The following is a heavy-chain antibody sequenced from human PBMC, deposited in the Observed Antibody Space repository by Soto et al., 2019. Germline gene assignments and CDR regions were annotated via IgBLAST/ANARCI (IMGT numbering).Heavy chain of an antibody. J-gene: IGHJ4*02. CDR2: IYYSGST. CDR1: GGSISSYY. Sequence: SETLSLTCTVSGGSISSYYWSWIRQPPGKGLEWIGYIYYSGSTNYNPSLKSRVTISVDTSKNQFSLKLSSVTAADTAVYYCARVGYYDSSGYPDYWGQETLVTVS. V-gene: IGHV4-59*01. CDR3: ARVGYYDSSGYPDY. D-gene: IGHD3-22*01.